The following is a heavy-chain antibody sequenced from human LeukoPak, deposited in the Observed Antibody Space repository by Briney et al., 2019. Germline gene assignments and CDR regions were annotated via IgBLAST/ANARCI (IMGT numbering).Heavy chain of an antibody. Sequence: SVKVSCKASGGTFSSYAISWVRQAPGQGLEWMGGIIPIFGTANYAQKFQGRVTITTDESTSTAYMELSSLRSEDTAVYYCARGSSSSWYPTKYNWFDPRGQGTLVTVSS. CDR2: IIPIFGTA. V-gene: IGHV1-69*05. CDR1: GGTFSSYA. J-gene: IGHJ5*02. D-gene: IGHD6-13*01. CDR3: ARGSSSSWYPTKYNWFDP.